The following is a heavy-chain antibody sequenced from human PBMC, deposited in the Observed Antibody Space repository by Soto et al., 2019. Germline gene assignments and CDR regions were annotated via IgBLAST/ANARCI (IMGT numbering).Heavy chain of an antibody. V-gene: IGHV1-18*01. CDR1: GYSFTNYD. CDR3: ATGLLAYVGMDV. D-gene: IGHD1-26*01. J-gene: IGHJ6*02. Sequence: QLVQSGAAVKKPGASVKVSCKASGYSFTNYDISWVRQAPGQGLEWMAWISAHNGNKHYAEKFQGRVSTTTDTSTSTAYWEVRTLKTDDTAVYYCATGLLAYVGMDVWGQGTRVNVS. CDR2: ISAHNGNK.